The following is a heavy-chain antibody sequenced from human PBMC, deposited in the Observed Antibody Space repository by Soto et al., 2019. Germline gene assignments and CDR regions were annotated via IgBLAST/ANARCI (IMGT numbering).Heavy chain of an antibody. CDR3: ARQDPDSSGYFPGAFDI. J-gene: IGHJ3*02. Sequence: EVQLVQSGAEVKKPGESLKISCKGSGYSFTSYWIGWVRQVPGKGLEWMGIIYPGDSDTRYSPSFQGQVTISADKSISIAYLQWSSLKASDTAMYYCARQDPDSSGYFPGAFDIWGQGTMVTVSS. D-gene: IGHD3-22*01. V-gene: IGHV5-51*01. CDR1: GYSFTSYW. CDR2: IYPGDSDT.